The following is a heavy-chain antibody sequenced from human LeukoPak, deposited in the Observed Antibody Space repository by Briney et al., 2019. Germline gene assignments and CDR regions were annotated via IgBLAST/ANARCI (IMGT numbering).Heavy chain of an antibody. D-gene: IGHD2-2*01. CDR1: GFTFSNSG. V-gene: IGHV3-30*18. Sequence: GGSLRLSCAASGFTFSNSGMHWVRQAPGKGLEWVAVISHDGGNKFYADSVKGRFTISRDDSKNSLYLQMNSLRAEDTAMYYCAKEKGFTNYFDYRGQGTLVTVSS. J-gene: IGHJ4*02. CDR3: AKEKGFTNYFDY. CDR2: ISHDGGNK.